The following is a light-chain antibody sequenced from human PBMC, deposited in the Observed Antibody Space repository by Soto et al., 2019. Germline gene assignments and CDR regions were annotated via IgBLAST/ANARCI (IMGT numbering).Light chain of an antibody. Sequence: QSVLTQPASVSGSPGRSITISCTGTSSDVGGYNYVSWYQQHPGKAPKLMIYDVSNRPSGVSNRFSGSKSGNTASLTISRLQAEDEADYYCSSYTSSSTLVFGTGTKLTVL. CDR2: DVS. V-gene: IGLV2-14*01. CDR1: SSDVGGYNY. J-gene: IGLJ1*01. CDR3: SSYTSSSTLV.